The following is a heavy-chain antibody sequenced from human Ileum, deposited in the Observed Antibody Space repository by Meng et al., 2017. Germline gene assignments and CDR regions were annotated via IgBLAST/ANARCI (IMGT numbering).Heavy chain of an antibody. Sequence: VDLVQAGSGLKKPGASVKVSCKASGYTLPSYAINWVRQAPGQGLEWMGWINTNTGNPTYAQGFTGRFVFSLDTSVSTAYLQISSLKAEDTAVYYCARGDSYGYVGIDYWGQGTLVTVSS. CDR1: GYTLPSYA. V-gene: IGHV7-4-1*02. CDR3: ARGDSYGYVGIDY. CDR2: INTNTGNP. J-gene: IGHJ4*02. D-gene: IGHD5-18*01.